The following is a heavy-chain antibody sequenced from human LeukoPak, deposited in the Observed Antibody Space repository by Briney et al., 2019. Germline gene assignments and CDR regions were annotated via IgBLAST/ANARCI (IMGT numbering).Heavy chain of an antibody. D-gene: IGHD3-22*01. V-gene: IGHV4-30-2*01. CDR3: ARDSYYDNSGEGAFDI. Sequence: PSQTLSLTCGVSGGSVSTIGYSWSWIRQPPGKGLEWIGYIYQSGSTSYNPSLQSRVTISIDKSKNQFSLKLSSVTAADTAVYYCARDSYYDNSGEGAFDIWGQGTLVTVS. CDR1: GGSVSTIGYS. J-gene: IGHJ3*02. CDR2: IYQSGST.